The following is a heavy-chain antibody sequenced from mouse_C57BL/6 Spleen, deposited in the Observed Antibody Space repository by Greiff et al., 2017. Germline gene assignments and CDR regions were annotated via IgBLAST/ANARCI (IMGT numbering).Heavy chain of an antibody. V-gene: IGHV1-80*01. CDR1: GYAFSSYW. Sequence: QVQLQQSGAELVKPGASVKISCKASGYAFSSYWMHWVKQRPGKGLEWIGQIYPGDGDTNYNGKFKGKATLTADKSSSTAYMQLSSLTSEDSAVYFCARRDDGYSPHWYFDVWGTGTTVTVSS. CDR3: ARRDDGYSPHWYFDV. J-gene: IGHJ1*03. D-gene: IGHD2-3*01. CDR2: IYPGDGDT.